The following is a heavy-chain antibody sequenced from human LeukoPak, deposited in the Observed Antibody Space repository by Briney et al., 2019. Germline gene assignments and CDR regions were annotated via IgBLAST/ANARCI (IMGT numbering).Heavy chain of an antibody. CDR3: ARDHGYSYGSNGYAFDI. D-gene: IGHD5-18*01. Sequence: SETLSLTCTVSGGSISSYHWSWIRQPPGKGLEWIGYIYYSGSTNYNPSLKSRVTISVDTSKNQFSLKLSSVTAADTAVYYCARDHGYSYGSNGYAFDIWGPGTMVTVSS. J-gene: IGHJ3*02. CDR2: IYYSGST. V-gene: IGHV4-59*01. CDR1: GGSISSYH.